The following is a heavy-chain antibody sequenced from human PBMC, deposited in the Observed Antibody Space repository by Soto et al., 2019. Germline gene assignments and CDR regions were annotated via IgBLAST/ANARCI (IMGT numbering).Heavy chain of an antibody. CDR1: GYTFSSYG. CDR2: ISAYNGAT. CDR3: ASHDPGARFDP. D-gene: IGHD1-1*01. Sequence: QVQLVQSGAEVKKPGASVKVSCNASGYTFSSYGISWVRQAPGQGLEWMAWISAYNGATHYGLSFQGRVTMTRDTSISTAYMELSSLRSDDTAVYYCASHDPGARFDPWGQGTLVIVSS. J-gene: IGHJ5*02. V-gene: IGHV1-18*01.